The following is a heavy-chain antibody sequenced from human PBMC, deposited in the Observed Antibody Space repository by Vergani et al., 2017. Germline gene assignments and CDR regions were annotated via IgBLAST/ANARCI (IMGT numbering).Heavy chain of an antibody. J-gene: IGHJ6*02. Sequence: QVQLVQSGAEVKKPGASVKVSCKASGYTFTSYGISWVRQAPGQGLEWMGWISAYNGNTNYAQKLQGRVTMTTDTSTSTAYMELRSLRYDDTAVYYCARDADIVVVPAAPYYYYYYGMDVWGQGTTVTVSS. CDR1: GYTFTSYG. CDR2: ISAYNGNT. D-gene: IGHD2-2*01. V-gene: IGHV1-18*04. CDR3: ARDADIVVVPAAPYYYYYYGMDV.